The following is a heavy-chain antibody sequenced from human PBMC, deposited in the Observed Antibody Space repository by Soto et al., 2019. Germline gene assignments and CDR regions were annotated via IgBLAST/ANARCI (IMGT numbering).Heavy chain of an antibody. CDR2: INPNSGGT. CDR3: ARDLRDSSRRYYYYYGMDV. V-gene: IGHV1-2*04. D-gene: IGHD6-13*01. CDR1: GYTFTGYY. Sequence: ASVKVSCKAFGYTFTGYYMHWVRQAPGQGLEWMGWINPNSGGTNYAQKFQGWVTMTRDTSISTAYMELSRLRSDDTAVYYCARDLRDSSRRYYYYYGMDVWGQGTTVTVSS. J-gene: IGHJ6*02.